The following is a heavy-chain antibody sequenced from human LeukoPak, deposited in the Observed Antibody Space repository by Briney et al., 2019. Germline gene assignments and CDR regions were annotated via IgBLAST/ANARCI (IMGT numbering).Heavy chain of an antibody. CDR3: ARDLSISRYRYGLDY. CDR2: ISSSGSNM. Sequence: GGSLRLSCAVSGFPLSSYAMSWVRQARGKGLEWVSSISSSGSNMYYADSVKGRFTISRDNAKNSLFLQMNSLRAEDTAVYYCARDLSISRYRYGLDYWGQGTLVTVSS. D-gene: IGHD5-18*01. J-gene: IGHJ4*02. V-gene: IGHV3-21*01. CDR1: GFPLSSYA.